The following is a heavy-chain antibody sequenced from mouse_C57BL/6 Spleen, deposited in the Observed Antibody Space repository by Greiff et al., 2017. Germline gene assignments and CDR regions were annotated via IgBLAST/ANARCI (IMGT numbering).Heavy chain of an antibody. CDR3: ASVHGGSFGYGRDY. D-gene: IGHD1-1*02. CDR1: GFTFSSYS. V-gene: IGHV5S21*01. CDR2: ISSGGDYI. Sequence: EVQVVESGAGLVKPGASLKLSCAASGFTFSSYSMTWVSQTPEKRLEWVAYISSGGDYIYYADTVKGRFTISIDNATNTRYLQMSSLKSEDTAMEYCASVHGGSFGYGRDYWGQGTSLTVSS. J-gene: IGHJ4*01.